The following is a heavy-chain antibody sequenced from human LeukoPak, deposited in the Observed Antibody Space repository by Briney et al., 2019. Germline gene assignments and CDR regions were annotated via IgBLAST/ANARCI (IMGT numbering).Heavy chain of an antibody. CDR3: ARDNAFDF. CDR1: GFSFSSYT. CDR2: ISSGSSSI. J-gene: IGHJ3*01. V-gene: IGHV3-21*01. Sequence: PGGSLRLSCAASGFSFSSYTMAWVRQGLGKGLEWVSSISSGSSSIYYADSLKGRFTISRDNAKNSLYLQMNSLGAEDTAAYYCARDNAFDFWGQGTVVTVSS.